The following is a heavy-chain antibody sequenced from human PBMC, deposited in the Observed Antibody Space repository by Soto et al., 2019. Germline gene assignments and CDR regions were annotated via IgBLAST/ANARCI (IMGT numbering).Heavy chain of an antibody. D-gene: IGHD3-3*01. CDR2: ISSSSSTI. CDR3: ARDLEIFGASYNWFDP. J-gene: IGHJ5*02. Sequence: PGGSLRLSCAASGFTFSSYSMNWVRQAPGKGLEGGSYISSSSSTIYYADSVKGRFTISRDNAKNSLYLQMNSLRAEDTAVYYCARDLEIFGASYNWFDPWGQGTLVTVSS. CDR1: GFTFSSYS. V-gene: IGHV3-48*01.